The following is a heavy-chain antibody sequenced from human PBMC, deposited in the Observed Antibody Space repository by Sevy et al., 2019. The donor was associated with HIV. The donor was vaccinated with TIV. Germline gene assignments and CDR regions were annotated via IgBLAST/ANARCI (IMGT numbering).Heavy chain of an antibody. D-gene: IGHD6-6*01. Sequence: GGSLRLSCAASGFTFSSFTMHWVRQAPGKGLEWVSSISSSSNHIYYGDSVKGRFAISSNNAKRSLYLQMNSLRAEDTAVYYCARASRAALRPDYWGQGTLVTVSS. J-gene: IGHJ4*02. CDR2: ISSSSNHI. CDR3: ARASRAALRPDY. CDR1: GFTFSSFT. V-gene: IGHV3-21*01.